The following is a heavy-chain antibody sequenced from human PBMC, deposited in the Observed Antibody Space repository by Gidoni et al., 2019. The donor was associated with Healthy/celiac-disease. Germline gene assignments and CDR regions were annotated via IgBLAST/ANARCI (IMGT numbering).Heavy chain of an antibody. CDR1: VGSFSCYY. V-gene: IGHV4-34*01. Sequence: QVQLQQWGAGLLKPSETLSLTCAVYVGSFSCYYWSWIRQPPGKGLEWIGEINHSGSTNYNPSLKSRVTISVDTSKNQFSLKLSSVTAADTAVYYCARGQTGAIFGVVIPYYYYYMDVWGKGTTVTVSS. CDR2: INHSGST. J-gene: IGHJ6*03. CDR3: ARGQTGAIFGVVIPYYYYYMDV. D-gene: IGHD3-3*01.